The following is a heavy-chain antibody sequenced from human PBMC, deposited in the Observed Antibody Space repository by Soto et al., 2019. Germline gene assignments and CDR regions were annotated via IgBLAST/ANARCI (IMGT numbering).Heavy chain of an antibody. CDR2: IYWDGDK. V-gene: IGHV2-5*02. D-gene: IGHD3-3*01. CDR3: AHRATMTIFGLIIDNGIWFDP. CDR1: GFSLSTSGAA. J-gene: IGHJ5*02. Sequence: QINLIESGPTLVKPTQTLTLTCTFSGFSLSTSGAAVGWVRQPPGSALERLALIYWDGDKRYNASLGNRLTITKDTSMNQVVLTLTNVDPADTATYYCAHRATMTIFGLIIDNGIWFDPWGQGTRVIVSS.